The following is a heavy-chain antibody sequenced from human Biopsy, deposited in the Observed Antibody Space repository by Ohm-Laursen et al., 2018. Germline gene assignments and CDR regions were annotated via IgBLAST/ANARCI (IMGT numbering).Heavy chain of an antibody. V-gene: IGHV3-21*01. CDR3: ARWYGDLFYYYNGMDV. CDR1: GFTFNVYS. CDR2: ITSRTSST. D-gene: IGHD3-10*01. Sequence: SLRLSCAASGFTFNVYSIVWVRQAPGKGLEWVSSITSRTSSTYYADSEKGRVTISRDNANNSVSLQMNNLRVDDTAVYYCARWYGDLFYYYNGMDVWGQGTTVTVSS. J-gene: IGHJ6*02.